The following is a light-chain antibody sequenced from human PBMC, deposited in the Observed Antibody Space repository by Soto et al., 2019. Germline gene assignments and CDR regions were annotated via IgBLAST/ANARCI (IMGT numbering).Light chain of an antibody. CDR3: QSYDSILSGAMV. J-gene: IGLJ2*01. CDR1: SSNIGAGYD. Sequence: QAVVTQPPSVSGAPGQRVTISCTGSSSNIGAGYDVHWYQQLPGTAPKHLIYGNSNRSSGVPDRFSGSKSCTSASLAITGLQAEYEADYYCQSYDSILSGAMVFGGGTKLTVL. CDR2: GNS. V-gene: IGLV1-40*01.